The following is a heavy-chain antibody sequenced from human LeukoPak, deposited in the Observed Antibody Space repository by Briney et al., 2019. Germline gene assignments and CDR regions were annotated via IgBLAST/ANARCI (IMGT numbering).Heavy chain of an antibody. CDR1: GFTFSDYY. CDR3: ARDHENYYGSGSYSGYWFDP. D-gene: IGHD3-10*01. J-gene: IGHJ5*02. Sequence: GGSLRLSCAASGFTFSDYYMSWIRQAPGKGLEWVSYISSSSSYTNYADSVKGRFTISRDNAKNSLYLQMNSLRAEDTAVYYCARDHENYYGSGSYSGYWFDPWGQGTLVTVSS. V-gene: IGHV3-11*05. CDR2: ISSSSSYT.